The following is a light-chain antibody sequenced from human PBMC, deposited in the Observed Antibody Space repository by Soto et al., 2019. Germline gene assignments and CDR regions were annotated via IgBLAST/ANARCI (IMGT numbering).Light chain of an antibody. CDR1: SSDVGGYNF. Sequence: QSALTQPPSASGSPGQSVTISCTGTSSDVGGYNFVSWYQQHPGKAPKLMIYDVTERPSGVPDRFSGSKSGNTASLTVSGLQCEAEADYYCTAYAGSNIPVLFGGGTTFTVL. V-gene: IGLV2-8*01. CDR2: DVT. CDR3: TAYAGSNIPVL. J-gene: IGLJ2*01.